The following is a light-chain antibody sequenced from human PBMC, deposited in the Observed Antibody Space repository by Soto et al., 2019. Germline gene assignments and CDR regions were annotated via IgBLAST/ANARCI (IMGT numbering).Light chain of an antibody. J-gene: IGLJ1*01. V-gene: IGLV2-23*01. Sequence: QSALTQPASVSGSPGQSITLSCTGTSSNVGSYNLVSWYQQNPGKAPKLMIYEGSKRPSGVSNRFSGSKSGNTASLTISGLQAEDEADYYCCSYAGSSTFYVFGTGTKVTVL. CDR2: EGS. CDR3: CSYAGSSTFYV. CDR1: SSNVGSYNL.